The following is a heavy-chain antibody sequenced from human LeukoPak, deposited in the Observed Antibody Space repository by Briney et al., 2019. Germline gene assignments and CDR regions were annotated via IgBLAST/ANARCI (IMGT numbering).Heavy chain of an antibody. D-gene: IGHD2-15*01. Sequence: SETLSLTCAASGYSISSGHYWGWIRHPPGKGRERTGSIYHIEITYYNPYLKTRDSISIDTSKNQFDLWLTSVTAADTAVYYCGRVQASVVAPAVWGVGTLVTVSS. CDR2: IYHIEIT. J-gene: IGHJ4*02. V-gene: IGHV4-38-2*01. CDR3: GRVQASVVAPAV. CDR1: GYSISSGHY.